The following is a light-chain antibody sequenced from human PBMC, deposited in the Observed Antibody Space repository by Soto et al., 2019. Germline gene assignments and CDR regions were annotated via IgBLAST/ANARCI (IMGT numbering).Light chain of an antibody. CDR2: SNN. CDR3: AAWDDSLYGWV. Sequence: QSVLPQPPSASGTPGQRVTISCSGSSSNIGSNTVNWYQQLPGTAPKLLIYSNNQRPSGVPDRFSGSKSGTSASLAISGLESEDEADYYCAAWDDSLYGWVFGGGTKLTVL. V-gene: IGLV1-44*01. J-gene: IGLJ3*02. CDR1: SSNIGSNT.